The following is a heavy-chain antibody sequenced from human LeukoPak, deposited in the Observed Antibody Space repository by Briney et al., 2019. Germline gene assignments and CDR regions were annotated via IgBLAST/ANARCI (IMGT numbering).Heavy chain of an antibody. J-gene: IGHJ4*02. CDR1: GFTFSSYA. D-gene: IGHD6-13*01. Sequence: GGSLRLSCAASGFTFSSYAMSWVRQAPGKGLEWVSAISGSGGSTYYADSVKGRFTISRDNSKNTLYLQMNGLRAEDSAVYYCAKVGAAAGIDYWGQGTLVTVSS. CDR2: ISGSGGST. V-gene: IGHV3-23*01. CDR3: AKVGAAAGIDY.